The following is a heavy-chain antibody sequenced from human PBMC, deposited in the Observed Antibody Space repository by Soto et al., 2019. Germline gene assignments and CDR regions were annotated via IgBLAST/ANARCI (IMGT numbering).Heavy chain of an antibody. J-gene: IGHJ4*02. CDR3: ARGRRGSSWYVDY. CDR1: GGSISSGGYS. D-gene: IGHD6-13*01. Sequence: QLQLQESGSGLVKPSQTLSLTCAVSGGSISSGGYSWSWIRQPPGKGLEWIGYIYRSGSTYYNPSLKSRVTISVDRSKNQFSLKLSSVTAADTAVYYCARGRRGSSWYVDYWGQGTLVTVSS. V-gene: IGHV4-30-2*01. CDR2: IYRSGST.